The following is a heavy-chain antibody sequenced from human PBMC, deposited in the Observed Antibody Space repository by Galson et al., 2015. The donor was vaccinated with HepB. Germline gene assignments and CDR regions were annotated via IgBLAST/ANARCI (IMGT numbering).Heavy chain of an antibody. CDR3: VKTAWGRIHMVRGPATTYDH. V-gene: IGHV3-30*18. Sequence: SLRLSCATSGFTFSIYGMHWVRQAPGKGLEWVAVISDDGDTKYYTDSVKGRFTISRDNSKDTLYLQMSSLRDDDTAVYYCVKTAWGRIHMVRGPATTYDHWGQGALVTVSS. D-gene: IGHD3-10*01. J-gene: IGHJ4*02. CDR1: GFTFSIYG. CDR2: ISDDGDTK.